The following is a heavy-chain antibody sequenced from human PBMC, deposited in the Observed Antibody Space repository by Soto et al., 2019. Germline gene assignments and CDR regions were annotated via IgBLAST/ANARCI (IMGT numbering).Heavy chain of an antibody. CDR2: ISYDGSNK. V-gene: IGHV3-30*03. D-gene: IGHD1-26*01. Sequence: HPGGSLRLSCAASGFTFSSYGMHWVRQAPGKWLEWVAVISYDGSNKYYADSVKGRFTISRDNSKNTLYLQMNSLRAEDTAVYYCAAPKLVGATPSYYYYYGMDVWGQGXTVTVSS. J-gene: IGHJ6*02. CDR1: GFTFSSYG. CDR3: AAPKLVGATPSYYYYYGMDV.